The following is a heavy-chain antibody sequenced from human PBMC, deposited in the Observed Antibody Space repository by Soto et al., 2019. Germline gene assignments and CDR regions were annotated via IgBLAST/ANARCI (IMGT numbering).Heavy chain of an antibody. D-gene: IGHD3-10*01. V-gene: IGHV4-59*01. CDR1: GGSISSYY. CDR2: IYYSGST. CDR3: ARGAYYYGSGSYSANWFDP. J-gene: IGHJ5*02. Sequence: SETLSLTCTVSGGSISSYYWSWIRQPPGKGLEWIGYIYYSGSTNYNPSLKSRVTISVDTSKNQFSLKLSSVTAADTAVYYCARGAYYYGSGSYSANWFDPWGQGTLVTVSS.